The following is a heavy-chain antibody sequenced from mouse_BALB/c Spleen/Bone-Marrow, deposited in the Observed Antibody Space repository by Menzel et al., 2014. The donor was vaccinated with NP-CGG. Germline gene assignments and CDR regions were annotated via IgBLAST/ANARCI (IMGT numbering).Heavy chain of an antibody. CDR3: ARTYRPYALDY. Sequence: EVKLVESGGGLVKPGGSLKLSCAAPGFTFSDYYMYWVRQTPDRRLEWVATISDGGDYTDYPDNVKGRFTISRDNAKNTLYLQMSSLKSEDTAMYYCARTYRPYALDYWGQGTSVTVSS. V-gene: IGHV5-4*02. J-gene: IGHJ4*01. CDR1: GFTFSDYY. CDR2: ISDGGDYT. D-gene: IGHD2-14*01.